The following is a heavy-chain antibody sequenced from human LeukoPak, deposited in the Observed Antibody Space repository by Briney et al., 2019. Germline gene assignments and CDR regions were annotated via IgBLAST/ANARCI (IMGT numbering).Heavy chain of an antibody. CDR1: GSTFSSYA. V-gene: IGHV1-69*13. D-gene: IGHD3-10*01. J-gene: IGHJ2*01. Sequence: GASVKVSCKASGSTFSSYAISWVRQAPGQGLEWMGGIIPIFGTANYAQKFQGRVTITADESTSTAYMELSSLRSEDTAVYYCARVGRDTDWYFDLWGRGTLVTVSS. CDR2: IIPIFGTA. CDR3: ARVGRDTDWYFDL.